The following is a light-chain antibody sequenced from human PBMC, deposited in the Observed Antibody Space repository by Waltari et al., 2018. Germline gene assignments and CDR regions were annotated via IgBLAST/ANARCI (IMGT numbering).Light chain of an antibody. V-gene: IGKV6-21*01. Sequence: ETVLTQSPDFQSVTPNEKVTITCRASQNIYTSLHWYQQKPGQSPKLLVTYASQPVSVVPSRFSGSGSGTDFTLTINGLEAEDAATYYCHQSRTLPITFGQGTRLEIK. CDR2: YAS. CDR1: QNIYTS. CDR3: HQSRTLPIT. J-gene: IGKJ5*01.